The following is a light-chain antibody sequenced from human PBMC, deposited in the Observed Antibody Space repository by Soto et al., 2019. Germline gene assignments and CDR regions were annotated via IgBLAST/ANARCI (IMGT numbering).Light chain of an antibody. CDR1: SSDVGDYNY. J-gene: IGLJ2*01. Sequence: QAVLTQPASVSGSPGQSITISCTGTSSDVGDYNYVSWYQQHPGKAPKLIIYGVSNRPSGISNRFSGSKSGNTASLTVSGLQAEDEADYYCISYTATNTLVFGGGTKLTVL. CDR3: ISYTATNTLV. V-gene: IGLV2-14*01. CDR2: GVS.